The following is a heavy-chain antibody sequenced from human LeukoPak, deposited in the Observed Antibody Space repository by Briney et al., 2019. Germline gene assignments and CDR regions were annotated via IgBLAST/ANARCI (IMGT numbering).Heavy chain of an antibody. J-gene: IGHJ3*02. CDR3: ARVSSSWYGRAFDI. Sequence: KPSETLSLTCAVYGGSFSGYYWSWIRQPPGKGLEWIGEINHRGSTNYNPSLKSRVTISVDTSKNQFSLKLSSVTAADTAVYYCARVSSSWYGRAFDIWGQGTMVTVSS. V-gene: IGHV4-34*01. CDR1: GGSFSGYY. CDR2: INHRGST. D-gene: IGHD6-13*01.